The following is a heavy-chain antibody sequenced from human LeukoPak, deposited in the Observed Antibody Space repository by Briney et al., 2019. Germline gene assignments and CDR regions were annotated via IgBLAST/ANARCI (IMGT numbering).Heavy chain of an antibody. V-gene: IGHV3-23*01. CDR3: AKTPRYYDIPW. CDR1: GFTFSSYA. Sequence: GGSLRLSCAASGFTFSSYAMSWVRQAPGKGLEWVSAISGSGGSTYYVDSVKGRFTISRDNSKNTLYLQMNSLRAEDTAVYYCAKTPRYYDIPWWGQGTLVTVSS. D-gene: IGHD3-22*01. J-gene: IGHJ4*02. CDR2: ISGSGGST.